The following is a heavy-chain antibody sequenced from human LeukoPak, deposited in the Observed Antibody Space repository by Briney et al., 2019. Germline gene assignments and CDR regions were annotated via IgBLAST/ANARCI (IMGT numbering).Heavy chain of an antibody. CDR3: ARAPTSVSNPYYFDY. J-gene: IGHJ4*02. CDR1: GYSFSNYW. D-gene: IGHD4-11*01. V-gene: IGHV5-51*01. CDR2: IYPGDSDT. Sequence: GESLKISCKASGYSFSNYWIGWVRQMPGKGLEWMGIIYPGDSDTRYSPSFQGQVTISVDKSITTGYLQWSSLKASDTAMYYCARAPTSVSNPYYFDYWGQGALVTVSS.